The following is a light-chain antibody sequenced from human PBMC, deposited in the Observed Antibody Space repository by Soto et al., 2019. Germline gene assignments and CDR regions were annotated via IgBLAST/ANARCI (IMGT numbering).Light chain of an antibody. V-gene: IGKV3-11*02. CDR3: QQRDSWPLT. J-gene: IGKJ4*01. CDR2: DAS. CDR1: QSVSSY. Sequence: EIVLTQSPAPLSLSPGERATLSCRASQSVSSYLAWYQKKPGQPPRLLIYDASNRATDIPARFSGSGSGRDFTLTISSLAPEDFAIYYCQQRDSWPLTFGGGTKVEIK.